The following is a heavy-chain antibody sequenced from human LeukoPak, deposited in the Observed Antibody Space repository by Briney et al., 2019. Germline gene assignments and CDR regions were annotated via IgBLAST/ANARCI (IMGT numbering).Heavy chain of an antibody. CDR1: GGSISSFY. D-gene: IGHD2-21*02. CDR3: ARILAYCGGDCNY. CDR2: MYYSGST. V-gene: IGHV4-59*01. Sequence: SETLSLTCTVSGGSISSFYWSWFRQPPGKGLEWIGLMYYSGSTYYNPSLKSRVSLSVDTSKNQFSLKLNSVTAADTAVYYCARILAYCGGDCNYWGQGTLVTVSS. J-gene: IGHJ4*02.